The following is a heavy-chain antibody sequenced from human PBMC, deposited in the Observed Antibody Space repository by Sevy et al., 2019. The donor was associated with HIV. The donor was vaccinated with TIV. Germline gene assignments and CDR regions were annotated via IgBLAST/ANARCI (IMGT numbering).Heavy chain of an antibody. CDR2: IYPGDSDT. D-gene: IGHD3-10*01. Sequence: GESLKISCKGSGYSFTSYWIGWVRQMPGKGLEWMGIIYPGDSDTRYSPSFQGQVTISADKSISTAYLQWSSLKASDTAMYYCARHISHTLVWGAGSAFDIWGQGTMVTVSS. V-gene: IGHV5-51*01. CDR3: ARHISHTLVWGAGSAFDI. J-gene: IGHJ3*02. CDR1: GYSFTSYW.